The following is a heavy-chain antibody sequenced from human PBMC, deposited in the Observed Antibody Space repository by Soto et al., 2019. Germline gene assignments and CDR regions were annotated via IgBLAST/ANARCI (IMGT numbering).Heavy chain of an antibody. CDR2: INAGNGNT. V-gene: IGHV1-3*01. CDR3: ARDLSITIFGVVNNWFDP. CDR1: GYTFTSYA. J-gene: IGHJ5*02. Sequence: GASVKVSCKASGYTFTSYAMHWVRQAPGQRLEWMGWINAGNGNTKYSQKFQGRVTITRDTSASTAYMELSSLRSEDTAVYYCARDLSITIFGVVNNWFDPWGQGTLVTVSS. D-gene: IGHD3-3*01.